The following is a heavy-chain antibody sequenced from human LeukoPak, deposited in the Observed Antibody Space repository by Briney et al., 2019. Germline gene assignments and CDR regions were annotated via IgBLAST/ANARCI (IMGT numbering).Heavy chain of an antibody. D-gene: IGHD2-21*02. CDR3: ARCLAGFIVVVTYFDY. CDR2: IYYSGST. J-gene: IGHJ4*02. V-gene: IGHV4-39*07. CDR1: GGPISSSSYY. Sequence: SETLSLTCTVSGGPISSSSYYWGWIRQPPGKGLEWIGSIYYSGSTYYNPSLKSRVTISVDTSKNQFSLKLSSVTAADTAVYYCARCLAGFIVVVTYFDYWGQGTLVTVSS.